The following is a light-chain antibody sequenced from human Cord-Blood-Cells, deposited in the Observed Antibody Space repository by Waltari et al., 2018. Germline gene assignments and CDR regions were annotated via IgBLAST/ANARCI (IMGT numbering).Light chain of an antibody. V-gene: IGLV6-57*02. J-gene: IGLJ3*02. CDR3: QSYDSSNHGV. Sequence: NFMLTQPHSVSESPGQTVTISCTGSSGSIASNYVQWYQQGPGSAPTTVLYEDNQRPSGDPDRFSCSIDSSSNSASLTISGLKTEDEADYYCQSYDSSNHGVFGGGTKLTVL. CDR1: SGSIASNY. CDR2: EDN.